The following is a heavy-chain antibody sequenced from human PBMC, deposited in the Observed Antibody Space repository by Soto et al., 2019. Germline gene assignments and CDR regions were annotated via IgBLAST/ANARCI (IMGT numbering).Heavy chain of an antibody. CDR1: GGSFSGYY. V-gene: IGHV4-34*01. CDR3: ARGVVERYCSGGSCYAETNWFDP. J-gene: IGHJ5*02. Sequence: SETLSLTCAVYGGSFSGYYWSWIRQPPGKGLEWIGEINHSGSTNYNPSLKSRVTISVDTSKNQFSLKLSSVTAADTAVYYCARGVVERYCSGGSCYAETNWFDPWGQGTLVTVS. D-gene: IGHD2-15*01. CDR2: INHSGST.